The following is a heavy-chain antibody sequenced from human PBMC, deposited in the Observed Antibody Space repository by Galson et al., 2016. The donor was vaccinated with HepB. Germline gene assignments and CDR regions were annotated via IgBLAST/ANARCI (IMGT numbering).Heavy chain of an antibody. J-gene: IGHJ3*01. V-gene: IGHV3-33*01. CDR1: GFTFSGFG. CDR2: TWYDGSDE. CDR3: ARPSSRLEVHGGDAVDL. Sequence: SLRLSCAASGFTFSGFGMHWVRQAPGKGLEWVAITWYDGSDERYADSVRGRFTISRDNSKNTLYLYMNNLRAEDTAVYYCARPSSRLEVHGGDAVDLWGQGTLVTVSS. D-gene: IGHD4-23*01.